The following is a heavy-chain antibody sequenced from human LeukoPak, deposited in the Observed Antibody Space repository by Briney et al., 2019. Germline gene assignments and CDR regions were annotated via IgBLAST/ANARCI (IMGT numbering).Heavy chain of an antibody. CDR2: IYYSGSP. D-gene: IGHD3-22*01. J-gene: IGHJ4*02. Sequence: PSETLSLTCTVSGGSISSGSYYWSWIRQDPGKGLEWIGYIYYSGSPFYNPSLNGRVSISVDTSKNQFSLELTSVTAADTAVYYCARGGYYDRSGYYTFDSWGLGSLVTVSS. CDR1: GGSISSGSYY. CDR3: ARGGYYDRSGYYTFDS. V-gene: IGHV4-31*03.